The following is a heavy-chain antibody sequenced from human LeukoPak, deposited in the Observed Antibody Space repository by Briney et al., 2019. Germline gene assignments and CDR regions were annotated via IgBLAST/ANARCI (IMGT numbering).Heavy chain of an antibody. D-gene: IGHD6-13*01. CDR1: GGTLSSHA. J-gene: IGHJ4*02. V-gene: IGHV1-46*01. CDR2: INPSGGST. Sequence: ASVKVSCKASGGTLSSHAISWVRQAPGQALEWIGIINPSGGSTSYAQKFQGRVTMTRDTSISTAYMELSRLRYDDTAVYYCASGPQLVRYWGQGTVVSVSS. CDR3: ASGPQLVRY.